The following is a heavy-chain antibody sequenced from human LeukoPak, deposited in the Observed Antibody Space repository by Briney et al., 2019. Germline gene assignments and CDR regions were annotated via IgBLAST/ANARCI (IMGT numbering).Heavy chain of an antibody. CDR3: ARSENYDFWSGYYKSNWFDP. V-gene: IGHV4-61*02. CDR2: IYTSGST. J-gene: IGHJ5*02. CDR1: GGSISSGSYY. Sequence: SETLSLTCSVSGGSISSGSYYWSWIRQPAGKGLEWIGRIYTSGSTNYNPSLKSRVTISVDKSKNQFSLKLSSVTAADTAVYYCARSENYDFWSGYYKSNWFDPWGQGTLVTVSS. D-gene: IGHD3-3*01.